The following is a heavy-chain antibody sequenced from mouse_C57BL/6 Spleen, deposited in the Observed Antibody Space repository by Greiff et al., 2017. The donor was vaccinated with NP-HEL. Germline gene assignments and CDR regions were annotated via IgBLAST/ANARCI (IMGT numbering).Heavy chain of an antibody. CDR2: ISDGGSYT. J-gene: IGHJ4*01. CDR1: GFTFSSYA. Sequence: EVQRVESGGGLVKPGGSLKLSCAASGFTFSSYAMSWVRQTPEQRLEWVATISDGGSYTYYPDNVKGRFTISRDNAKNNLYLQMSHLKSEDTAMYYCARAGSLRYAMDYWGQGTSVTVSS. CDR3: ARAGSLRYAMDY. V-gene: IGHV5-4*01.